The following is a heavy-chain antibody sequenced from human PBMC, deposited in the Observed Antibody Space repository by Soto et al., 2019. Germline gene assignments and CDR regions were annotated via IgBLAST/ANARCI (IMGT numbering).Heavy chain of an antibody. V-gene: IGHV4-39*01. Sequence: SETLSLTCTVSGGSISSSSYFWGWIRQPPGKGLVWIGSIYYSGSTYYNSSLKSRVTIAVDTSKNQFSLKLSSVTAADTAVYYCARLAQNDYGGQYWGQGTPVTVSS. CDR3: ARLAQNDYGGQY. J-gene: IGHJ4*02. CDR1: GGSISSSSYF. D-gene: IGHD4-17*01. CDR2: IYYSGST.